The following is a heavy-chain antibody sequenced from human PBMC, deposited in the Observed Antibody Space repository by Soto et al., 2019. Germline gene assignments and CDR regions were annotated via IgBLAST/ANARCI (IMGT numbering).Heavy chain of an antibody. CDR2: ISYDGSNK. CDR3: ARRVGYSYGGFIAAAGNDYYYGMDV. J-gene: IGHJ6*02. CDR1: GFTFSSYA. Sequence: PGGSLRLSCAASGFTFSSYAMHWVRQAPGKGLEWVAVISYDGSNKYYADSVKGRFTISRDNSKNMLYLQMNSLRAEDTAVYYCARRVGYSYGGFIAAAGNDYYYGMDVWGQGTTVTVSS. V-gene: IGHV3-30-3*01. D-gene: IGHD6-13*01.